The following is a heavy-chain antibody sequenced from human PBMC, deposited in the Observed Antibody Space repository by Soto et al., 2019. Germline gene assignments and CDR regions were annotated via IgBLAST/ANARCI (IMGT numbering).Heavy chain of an antibody. D-gene: IGHD3-22*01. Sequence: GESLKISCKGSGYSFITHWIAWVRQMPGEGLEWMGIINPADSDIRYSPSFQGQVTISVDKSINTAYLQWSSLKASDTATYYCMRPQSSGWYDFWGQGTLVTVSS. CDR2: INPADSDI. CDR3: MRPQSSGWYDF. CDR1: GYSFITHW. V-gene: IGHV5-51*01. J-gene: IGHJ5*01.